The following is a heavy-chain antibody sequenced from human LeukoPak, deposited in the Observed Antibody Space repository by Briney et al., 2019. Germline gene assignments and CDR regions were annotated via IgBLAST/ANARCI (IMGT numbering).Heavy chain of an antibody. D-gene: IGHD3-3*01. Sequence: PGGSLRLSCAASGFTFSSYWMSWVRQAPGKGLEWVANIKQDGSEKYYVDSVKGRFTISRDNAKNSLYLQMNSLRAEDTAVYYCARDKNDFWSGYYSLYYYYMDVWGKGTTVTVSS. V-gene: IGHV3-7*01. CDR3: ARDKNDFWSGYYSLYYYYMDV. CDR2: IKQDGSEK. J-gene: IGHJ6*03. CDR1: GFTFSSYW.